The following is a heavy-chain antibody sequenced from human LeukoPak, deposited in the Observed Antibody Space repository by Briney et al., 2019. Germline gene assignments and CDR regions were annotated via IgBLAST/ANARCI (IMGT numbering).Heavy chain of an antibody. V-gene: IGHV4-39*07. Sequence: PSETLSLTCTVSGGSISSSSYYWGWIRQPPGKGLEWIGSIYYSGSTYYNPSLKSRVTISVDTSKNQFSLKLSSVTAADTAVYYCARAAGGYYGSGSLDSWGQGSLVIVSS. CDR1: GGSISSSSYY. D-gene: IGHD3-10*01. CDR2: IYYSGST. CDR3: ARAAGGYYGSGSLDS. J-gene: IGHJ5*01.